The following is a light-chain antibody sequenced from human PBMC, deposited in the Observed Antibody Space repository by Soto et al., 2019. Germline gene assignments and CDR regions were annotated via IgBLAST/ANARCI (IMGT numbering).Light chain of an antibody. CDR1: QDIRKY. CDR3: QQSYSTPN. Sequence: IQMTQSPSSLSASLGDRVTITCQATQDIRKYLNWYQQKPGKAPKLLIYAASSLQSGVPSRFSGSGSGTDFTLTISSLQPEDFATYYCQQSYSTPNFGQGTRLEIK. J-gene: IGKJ5*01. V-gene: IGKV1-39*01. CDR2: AAS.